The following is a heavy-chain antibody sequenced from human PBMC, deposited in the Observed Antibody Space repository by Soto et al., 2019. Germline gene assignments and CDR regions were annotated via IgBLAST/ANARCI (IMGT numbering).Heavy chain of an antibody. CDR3: ARVMGPKKGVTVVRAANAFGI. J-gene: IGHJ3*02. CDR1: GGSISSGGYS. Sequence: SETLSLTCAVSGGSISSGGYSWSWIRQPPGKGLEWIGYIYHSGSTNYNPSLKSRVTISVDTSKNQFSLKLSSVTAADTAVYYCARVMGPKKGVTVVRAANAFGIWGQGTMVTVSS. V-gene: IGHV4-30-2*01. CDR2: IYHSGST. D-gene: IGHD2-15*01.